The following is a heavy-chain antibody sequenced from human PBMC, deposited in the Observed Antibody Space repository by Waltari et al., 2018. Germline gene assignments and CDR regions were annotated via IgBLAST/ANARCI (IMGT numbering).Heavy chain of an antibody. Sequence: EVQLVESGGGLVQPGGSLNLSGAASGFIFGVSFLNWVRQATGKGLEWVGRIRTKGNSYATAFAASVRGRFTISRDDSKNTAYLQMNSLETEDTAVYYCTRWVQGVYSNFDLWGRGTLVTVSS. D-gene: IGHD1-1*01. CDR1: GFIFGVSF. V-gene: IGHV3-73*02. CDR2: IRTKGNSYAT. J-gene: IGHJ2*01. CDR3: TRWVQGVYSNFDL.